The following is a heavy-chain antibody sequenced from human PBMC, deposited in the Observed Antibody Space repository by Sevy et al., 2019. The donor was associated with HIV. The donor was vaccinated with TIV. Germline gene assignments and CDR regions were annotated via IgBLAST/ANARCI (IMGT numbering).Heavy chain of an antibody. CDR1: GFTFSRYA. D-gene: IGHD1-1*01. Sequence: GGSLRLSCAASGFTFSRYAMSCVRQAPGKGLEWVSAISGSGGATYYADSVEGRFTISRDKSKNTLHLQMNSLRAEDTAVYYCAKGDVNVYGLDVWGQGTTVTVSS. CDR2: ISGSGGAT. V-gene: IGHV3-23*01. J-gene: IGHJ6*02. CDR3: AKGDVNVYGLDV.